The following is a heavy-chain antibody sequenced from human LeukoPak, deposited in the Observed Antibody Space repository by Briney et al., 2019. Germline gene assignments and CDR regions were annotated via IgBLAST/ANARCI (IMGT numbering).Heavy chain of an antibody. V-gene: IGHV3-23*01. J-gene: IGHJ4*02. Sequence: GGSLRLSCAASGFTLSSYAMSWVRQGPGKGLEWVSAISVSGNTYHADSVKGRFTISRDNAKYSLDLQMNSLRVEDTAVYYCAKVAKYYYGSETYYFFEHWGQGTPVTASS. CDR3: AKVAKYYYGSETYYFFEH. CDR2: ISVSGNT. CDR1: GFTLSSYA. D-gene: IGHD3-10*01.